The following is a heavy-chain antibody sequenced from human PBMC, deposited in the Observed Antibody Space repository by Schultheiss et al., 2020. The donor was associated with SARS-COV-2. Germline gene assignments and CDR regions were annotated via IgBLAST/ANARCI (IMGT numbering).Heavy chain of an antibody. Sequence: GGSLRLSCAASGFTFSAYWMSWVRQAPGKGLEWVANIKQDGSEKYYVDSVKGRFIISRDTPNDTVFLQMSSLTAEDTAVYYCQGTSWQGDYWGQGTLVTVSS. J-gene: IGHJ4*02. CDR2: IKQDGSEK. CDR3: QGTSWQGDY. D-gene: IGHD2-15*01. V-gene: IGHV3-7*01. CDR1: GFTFSAYW.